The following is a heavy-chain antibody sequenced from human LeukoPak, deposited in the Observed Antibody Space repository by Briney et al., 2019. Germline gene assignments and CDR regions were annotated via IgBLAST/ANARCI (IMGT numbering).Heavy chain of an antibody. CDR2: IYPGDSDT. CDR1: GYSFTNYW. Sequence: GESLKISCKGSGYSFTNYWIGWVRQMPGKGLEWMGIIYPGDSDTRYSPSFQGQVSISADKSISTAYLQWSSLKASDTAMYYCARRGLSGLHWFDPWGQGTLVIVSS. J-gene: IGHJ5*02. V-gene: IGHV5-51*01. D-gene: IGHD3-16*02. CDR3: ARRGLSGLHWFDP.